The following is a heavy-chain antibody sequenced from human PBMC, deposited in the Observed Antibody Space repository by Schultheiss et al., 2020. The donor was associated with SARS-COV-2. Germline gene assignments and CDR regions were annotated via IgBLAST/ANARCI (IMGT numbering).Heavy chain of an antibody. CDR3: ARVTFYYYYYMDV. CDR2: ISGSGGST. Sequence: GGSLRLSCAASGFTFSSYAMSWVRQAPGKGLEWVSAISGSGGSTYYADSVKGRFTISRDNAKNTLYLQMNSLRAEDTAVYYCARVTFYYYYYMDVWGKGTTVTVSS. CDR1: GFTFSSYA. J-gene: IGHJ6*03. V-gene: IGHV3-23*01.